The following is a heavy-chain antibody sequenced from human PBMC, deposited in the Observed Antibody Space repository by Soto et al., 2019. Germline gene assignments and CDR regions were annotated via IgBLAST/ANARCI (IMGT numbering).Heavy chain of an antibody. V-gene: IGHV3-30-3*01. CDR2: ISYDGSNK. CDR3: ARDPDKSGCSDHAGAFDI. CDR1: GFTFSSYA. Sequence: GGSLRLSCAASGFTFSSYAMHWVRQAPGKGLEWVAVISYDGSNKYYADSVKGRFTISRDNSKNTLYLQMNSLRAEDTAVYYCARDPDKSGCSDHAGAFDIWGQGTMVTVSS. J-gene: IGHJ3*02. D-gene: IGHD5-12*01.